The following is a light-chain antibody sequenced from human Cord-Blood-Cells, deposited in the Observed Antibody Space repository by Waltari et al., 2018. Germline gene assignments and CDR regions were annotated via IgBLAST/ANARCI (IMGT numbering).Light chain of an antibody. Sequence: QSVLTQPRSVSGSPGQSVTISCTGTSSDVGGYNYVSWYKQHPGKAPKLMIYDVSKRPSGVPDRFSGSKSGNTASLTISGLQAEDEADYYCCSYAGSYTVFGGGTKLTVL. J-gene: IGLJ2*01. CDR2: DVS. CDR3: CSYAGSYTV. CDR1: SSDVGGYNY. V-gene: IGLV2-11*01.